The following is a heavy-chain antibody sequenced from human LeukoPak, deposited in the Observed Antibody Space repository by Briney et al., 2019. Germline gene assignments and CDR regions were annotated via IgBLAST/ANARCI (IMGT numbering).Heavy chain of an antibody. J-gene: IGHJ5*02. CDR3: TSSLWFGEFYNWFDP. Sequence: GGSLRLSCAASGFTFSGSAMHWVRQASGKGLEWVGRIRSKANSYATAYAASVKGRFTISRDDSKNTAYLQMNSLKTEDTAVYYCTSSLWFGEFYNWFDPWGQGTLVTVSS. CDR2: IRSKANSYAT. CDR1: GFTFSGSA. V-gene: IGHV3-73*01. D-gene: IGHD3-10*01.